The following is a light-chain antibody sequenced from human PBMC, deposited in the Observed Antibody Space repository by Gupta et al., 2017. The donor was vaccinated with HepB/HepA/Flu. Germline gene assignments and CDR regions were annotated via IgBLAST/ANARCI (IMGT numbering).Light chain of an antibody. V-gene: IGLV1-40*01. J-gene: IGLJ2*01. Sequence: QSVLTQPPSVSGAPGQRVTISCTGSSSNIGAGYDLHWYQQLPGTAPKLLIYGNSNRPSGVPDRFSCSKSGTSASLAITGLQAEDEADYYCQSYDSSLSGSGVFGGGTKLTVL. CDR3: QSYDSSLSGSGV. CDR2: GNS. CDR1: SSNIGAGYD.